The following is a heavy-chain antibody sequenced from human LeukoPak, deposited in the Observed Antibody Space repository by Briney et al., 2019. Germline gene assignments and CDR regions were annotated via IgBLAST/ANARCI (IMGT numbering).Heavy chain of an antibody. CDR2: IYSGGNT. CDR1: GFTVSSNY. CDR3: ARLLEASAFDY. V-gene: IGHV3-66*04. J-gene: IGHJ4*02. Sequence: GGSLRLSCAVSGFTVSSNYMSWVRQAPGKGLEWVSVIYSGGNTYYADSVKGRFTISRDNLENTLYLQMNSLRAEDTAVYYCARLLEASAFDYWGQGTLVTVSS. D-gene: IGHD5-12*01.